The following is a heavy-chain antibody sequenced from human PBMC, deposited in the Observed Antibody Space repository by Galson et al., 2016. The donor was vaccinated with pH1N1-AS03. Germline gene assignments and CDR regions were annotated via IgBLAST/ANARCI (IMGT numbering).Heavy chain of an antibody. J-gene: IGHJ3*02. D-gene: IGHD4-17*01. V-gene: IGHV3-15*01. Sequence: SLRLSCTASGFTFSNAWMSWVRQAPGKVLEWVGLIKNRENGRTTDYAAPVKGRFTISRDDSKNTLYLQMNSLKTEDTAVYYCTTDDYGDYRGTGAGTNDAFDMWGQGTMVTVSS. CDR3: TTDDYGDYRGTGAGTNDAFDM. CDR2: IKNRENGRTT. CDR1: GFTFSNAW.